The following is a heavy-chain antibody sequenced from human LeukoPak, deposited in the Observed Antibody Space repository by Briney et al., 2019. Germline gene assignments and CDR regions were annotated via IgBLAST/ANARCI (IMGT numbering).Heavy chain of an antibody. CDR1: KFTFSNYV. D-gene: IGHD5-18*01. V-gene: IGHV3-48*01. Sequence: GGSLRLSCAASKFTFSNYVMNWVRQAPGKGLEWVSQITSSGRSMYYADSVKGRFTISRDNSKNTLYLQMNSLRAEDTAVYYCAKEVQLWFNWFDPWGQGTLVTVSS. CDR2: ITSSGRSM. J-gene: IGHJ5*02. CDR3: AKEVQLWFNWFDP.